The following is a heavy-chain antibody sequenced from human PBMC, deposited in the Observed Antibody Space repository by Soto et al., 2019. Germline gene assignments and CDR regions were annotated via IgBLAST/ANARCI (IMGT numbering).Heavy chain of an antibody. CDR2: VYSNDDK. CDR1: GFSLSTIGVG. V-gene: IGHV2-5*01. Sequence: QITLKESGPTLVKPTQTLTLTCTFSGFSLSTIGVGVGWIRQPPGKALEWLALVYSNDDKRFSPSLKSRLTXXKDTSKNQVVXXXXXXXXXXXXXXXXXXMRGSGLXXXDVXGXXTT. CDR3: XXMRGSGLXXXDV. D-gene: IGHD3-10*01. J-gene: IGHJ6*02.